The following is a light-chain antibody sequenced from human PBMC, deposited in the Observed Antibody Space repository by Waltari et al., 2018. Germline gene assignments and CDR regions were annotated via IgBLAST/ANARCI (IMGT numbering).Light chain of an antibody. V-gene: IGKV1-12*01. J-gene: IGKJ1*01. CDR3: QQANSFPRT. CDR1: QGISSW. Sequence: TCRGSQGISSWLACDQQKPGKAPKLLIYAASSVQSGVPARFSGSGSGTDFTLTISSLQPEDCATYYCQQANSFPRTFGQGTKVEIK. CDR2: AAS.